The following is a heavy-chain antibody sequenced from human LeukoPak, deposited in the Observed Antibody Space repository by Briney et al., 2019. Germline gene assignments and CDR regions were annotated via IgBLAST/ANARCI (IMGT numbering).Heavy chain of an antibody. CDR2: IYPGDSQT. J-gene: IGHJ4*02. V-gene: IGHV5-51*01. CDR1: GYTFSNNW. D-gene: IGHD1-26*01. Sequence: GESLKISCKGSGYTFSNNWIGWVRQMPGNGLEWVGIIYPGDSQTRYSPSFQGQVTISADKSISTAYLQWSSLKASGIAMYYCARLSAGSHFHLDSWGQGTLVTVSS. CDR3: ARLSAGSHFHLDS.